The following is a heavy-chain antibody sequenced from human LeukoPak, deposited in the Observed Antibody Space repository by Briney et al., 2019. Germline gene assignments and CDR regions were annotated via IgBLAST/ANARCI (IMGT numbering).Heavy chain of an antibody. V-gene: IGHV4-39*01. J-gene: IGHJ6*03. CDR1: GGPHSSSIYY. Sequence: PSEPLSLPRSVSGGPHSSSIYYWGWTRQPPGKGLEGFVSIYYRGSPSYTPSLKSRVTISVDTSKNQFSLKLSSVTAADTAVYYCARLHPAYDFWSGYYSYYYMDVWGKGTTVTVSS. CDR3: ARLHPAYDFWSGYYSYYYMDV. CDR2: IYYRGSP. D-gene: IGHD3-3*01.